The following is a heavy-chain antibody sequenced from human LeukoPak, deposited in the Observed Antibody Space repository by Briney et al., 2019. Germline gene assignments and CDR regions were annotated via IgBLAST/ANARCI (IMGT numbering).Heavy chain of an antibody. Sequence: GGSLRLSCAASGFTVSSNYMSWVRQAPGEGLEWASVLYSGGSTYYADSVKGRFTISRHNSKNTLYLQMNSLRAEDTAVYYCASTVGSYLLFDYWGQGTLVTVSS. D-gene: IGHD1-26*01. V-gene: IGHV3-53*04. CDR2: LYSGGST. CDR3: ASTVGSYLLFDY. CDR1: GFTVSSNY. J-gene: IGHJ4*02.